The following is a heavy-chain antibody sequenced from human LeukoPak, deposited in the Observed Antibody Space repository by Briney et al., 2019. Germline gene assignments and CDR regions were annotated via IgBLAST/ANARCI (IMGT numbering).Heavy chain of an antibody. D-gene: IGHD2-21*01. CDR3: AKDRRVLGYYFDY. J-gene: IGHJ4*02. CDR1: GFTFSSYG. V-gene: IGHV3-30*02. Sequence: GGSLRLSCAASGFTFSSYGMHWVRQAPGKGLEWVAFIRYDGSNKYYADSVKGRFTTSRDNAKNSLYLQMNSLRAEDTAVYYCAKDRRVLGYYFDYWGQGTLVTVSS. CDR2: IRYDGSNK.